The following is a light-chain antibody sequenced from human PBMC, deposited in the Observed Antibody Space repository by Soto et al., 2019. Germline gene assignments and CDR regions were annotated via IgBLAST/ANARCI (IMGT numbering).Light chain of an antibody. CDR3: QQLNSYPLT. CDR2: AAS. CDR1: QGISSY. Sequence: DIQLTQSPSFLSASVGDRVTITCRASQGISSYLAWYQQKPGKAPNLLIYAASTLQSGVPSRFSGSGSGTEFTLTIISLQPEDFATYYCQQLNSYPLTFGGGTKVEIK. V-gene: IGKV1-9*01. J-gene: IGKJ4*01.